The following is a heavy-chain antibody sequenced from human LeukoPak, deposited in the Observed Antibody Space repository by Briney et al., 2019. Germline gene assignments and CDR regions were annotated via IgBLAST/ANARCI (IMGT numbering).Heavy chain of an antibody. J-gene: IGHJ5*02. V-gene: IGHV3-7*04. Sequence: GGSRRLSCVASGFYFNAYLMSWVRQAPGKGLEWVANIKQDGSQKFYLDSVKGRFTISRDNGNNSLYQHMSRLRVEDTAVYYCARDLKGFNLWGQGALVTVSS. CDR3: ARDLKGFNL. CDR1: GFYFNAYL. CDR2: IKQDGSQK.